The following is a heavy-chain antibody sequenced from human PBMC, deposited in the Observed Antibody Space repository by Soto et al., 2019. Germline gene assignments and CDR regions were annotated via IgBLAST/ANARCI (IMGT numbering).Heavy chain of an antibody. D-gene: IGHD1-1*01. CDR3: ARGLRGWRGKKVNEKLMEPGGNWFDP. J-gene: IGHJ5*02. V-gene: IGHV4-34*01. CDR1: GGSFSGYY. CDR2: INHSGST. Sequence: NPSETLSLTCAVYGGSFSGYYWSWIRQPPGKGLEWIGEINHSGSTNYNPSLKSRVTISVDTSKNQFSLKLSSVTAADTAVYYCARGLRGWRGKKVNEKLMEPGGNWFDPWGQGTLVTVSS.